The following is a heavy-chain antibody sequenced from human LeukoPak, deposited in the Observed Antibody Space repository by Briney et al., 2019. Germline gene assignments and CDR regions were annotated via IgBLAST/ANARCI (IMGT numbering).Heavy chain of an antibody. D-gene: IGHD3-22*01. J-gene: IGHJ4*02. CDR1: GYTFTGYY. CDR3: ARLRYDTSGYYYDY. V-gene: IGHV1-2*02. Sequence: ASVKVSCKASGYTFTGYYMHWVRQAPGQGLEWMGWINPNSGDTNYAQKFQGRVTMTRDTSISTAYMELSRLRSDDTAVYYCARLRYDTSGYYYDYWGQGTLVTVSS. CDR2: INPNSGDT.